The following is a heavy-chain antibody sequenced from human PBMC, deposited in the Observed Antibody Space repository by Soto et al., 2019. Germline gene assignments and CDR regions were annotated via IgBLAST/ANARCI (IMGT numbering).Heavy chain of an antibody. Sequence: GGSLRLSCAASGFTFSSYAMSWVRQAPGKGLEWVSAISGSGGSTYYADSVKGRFTISRDNSKNTLYLQMNSLRAEDTAVYYCAKSSEGRYFDWLLYFDYWGQGTLVTVSS. CDR1: GFTFSSYA. CDR3: AKSSEGRYFDWLLYFDY. D-gene: IGHD3-9*01. V-gene: IGHV3-23*01. J-gene: IGHJ4*02. CDR2: ISGSGGST.